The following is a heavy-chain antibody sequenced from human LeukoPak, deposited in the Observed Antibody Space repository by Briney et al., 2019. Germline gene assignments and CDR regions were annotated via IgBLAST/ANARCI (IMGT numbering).Heavy chain of an antibody. J-gene: IGHJ6*03. D-gene: IGHD4-23*01. CDR1: GYSISSGYY. Sequence: PSETLSLTCTVSGYSISSGYYWGWIRQPAGKGLEWIGRIYTSGSNNSNPSLKSRVTMSVDTSKNQFSLKLSSVTAADTAMYYCAGEVADYGGYYYYHYMDVWGKGTTVTISS. CDR2: IYTSGSN. CDR3: AGEVADYGGYYYYHYMDV. V-gene: IGHV4-4*07.